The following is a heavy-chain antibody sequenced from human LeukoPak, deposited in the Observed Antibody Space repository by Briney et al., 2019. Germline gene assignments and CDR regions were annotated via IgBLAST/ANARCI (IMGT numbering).Heavy chain of an antibody. Sequence: GRSLRLSCAASGLTFTSHGFHWVRQAPGRGLEWLTFISLDGSRKSYADSVKGRFTFSRGDSKNTLYLEMNSLRAEDTATYYCARDRAVSWLDSWGLGTLVTVSS. CDR3: ARDRAVSWLDS. J-gene: IGHJ5*01. D-gene: IGHD3-10*01. CDR2: ISLDGSRK. CDR1: GLTFTSHG. V-gene: IGHV3-33*05.